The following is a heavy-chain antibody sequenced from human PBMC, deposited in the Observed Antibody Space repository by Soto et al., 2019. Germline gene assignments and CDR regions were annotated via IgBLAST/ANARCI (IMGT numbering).Heavy chain of an antibody. CDR1: GGSLSTNP. CDR2: TGSGTGPG. D-gene: IGHD2-15*01. CDR3: ARRHSGGFFRFFDS. Sequence: QVQLVQSGAEVKKPGSSVKVSCKASGGSLSTNPISWVRQAPGQGLEWMGGTGSGTGPGNHAQKFQGRLTVTADKSTSTVYMELTNLSAEDAAVYYCARRHSGGFFRFFDSWGQGTLVTVSS. J-gene: IGHJ4*02. V-gene: IGHV1-69*06.